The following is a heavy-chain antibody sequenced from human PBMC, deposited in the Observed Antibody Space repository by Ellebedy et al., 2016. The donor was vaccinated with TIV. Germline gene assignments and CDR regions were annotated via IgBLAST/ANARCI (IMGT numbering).Heavy chain of an antibody. J-gene: IGHJ4*02. Sequence: GESLKISCVVSGFSISSNYMSWVRQAPAKGLEWVSIIYSAGNTYYADSAKGRFTISRDTSRNTLYLQMNILRGEDTDVYYCARVDLGLAFHYWGRGALVTVSS. CDR1: GFSISSNY. CDR3: ARVDLGLAFHY. V-gene: IGHV3-53*01. D-gene: IGHD1-26*01. CDR2: IYSAGNT.